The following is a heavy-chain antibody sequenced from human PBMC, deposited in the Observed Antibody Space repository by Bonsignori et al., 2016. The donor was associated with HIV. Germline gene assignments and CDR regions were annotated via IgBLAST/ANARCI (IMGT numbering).Heavy chain of an antibody. Sequence: QVQLQESGPGLVKPSQTLYLTCTVSGVSISSGGFYWSWIRQPAGKGLEWIGRLYSGGNTNYNPSLNSRVTISVDKTRNQFSLKLTSVTAADTAVYFCARDSGYDPYYYYGMHFWGRGTTVVVSS. CDR2: LYSGGNT. V-gene: IGHV4-61*02. J-gene: IGHJ6*02. CDR3: ARDSGYDPYYYYGMHF. D-gene: IGHD5-12*01. CDR1: GVSISSGGFY.